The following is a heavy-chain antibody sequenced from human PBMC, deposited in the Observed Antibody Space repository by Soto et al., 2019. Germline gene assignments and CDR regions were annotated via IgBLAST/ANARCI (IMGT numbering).Heavy chain of an antibody. CDR1: GYTFTSYA. D-gene: IGHD6-13*01. CDR3: ARDAGRIAAAGQTDY. V-gene: IGHV1-3*01. Sequence: QVQLVQSGAEVKKPGASVKVSCKASGYTFTSYAMHWVRQAPGPRLARMGWINAGNGNTKYSQKFKGRVTITRDTSARPAYMEIRGRRSEDTAVYYCARDAGRIAAAGQTDYWGQGTLVTVSS. CDR2: INAGNGNT. J-gene: IGHJ4*02.